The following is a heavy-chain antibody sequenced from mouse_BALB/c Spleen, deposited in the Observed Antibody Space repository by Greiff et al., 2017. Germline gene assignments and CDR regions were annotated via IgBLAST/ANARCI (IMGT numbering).Heavy chain of an antibody. D-gene: IGHD1-2*01. CDR2: INPSNGGT. CDR3: TRSELTTATAY. V-gene: IGHV1S81*02. J-gene: IGHJ3*01. Sequence: QVQLKESGAELVKPGASVKLSCKASGYTFTSYYMYWVKQRPGQGLEWIGEINPSNGGTNFNEKFKSKATLTVDTASSTAYMQLSSLTSEDSAVYYCTRSELTTATAYWGQGTLVTVSA. CDR1: GYTFTSYY.